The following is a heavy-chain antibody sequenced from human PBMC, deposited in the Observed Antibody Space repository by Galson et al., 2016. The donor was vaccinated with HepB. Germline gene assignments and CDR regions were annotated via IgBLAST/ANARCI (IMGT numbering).Heavy chain of an antibody. CDR2: MSSDGSDI. CDR3: VRGFSHSSPPGH. V-gene: IGHV3-74*01. D-gene: IGHD4-11*01. Sequence: SLRLSCAASGFTFSGYAIHWVRQVPGKGLVWVSRMSSDGSDIRYADSVKDRFTISRDDAKNTVHLQMNSLRVKDTAVYYCVRGFSHSSPPGHWGQGILVTVSS. J-gene: IGHJ4*02. CDR1: GFTFSGYA.